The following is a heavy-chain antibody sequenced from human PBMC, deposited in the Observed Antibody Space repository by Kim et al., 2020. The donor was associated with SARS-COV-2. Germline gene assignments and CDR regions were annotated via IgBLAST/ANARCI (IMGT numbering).Heavy chain of an antibody. V-gene: IGHV6-1*01. Sequence: SVKRRMTINPDTSKSQFSLRLNSVPPEDTAVYYCARVDYGACVKGYYFDYWGQGTLVTVSS. J-gene: IGHJ4*02. CDR3: ARVDYGACVKGYYFDY. D-gene: IGHD4-17*01.